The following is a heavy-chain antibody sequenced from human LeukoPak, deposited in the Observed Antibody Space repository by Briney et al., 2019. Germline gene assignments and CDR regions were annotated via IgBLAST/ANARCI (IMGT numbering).Heavy chain of an antibody. J-gene: IGHJ4*02. CDR1: GGSISSSSYY. V-gene: IGHV4-39*07. D-gene: IGHD3-10*01. Sequence: SETLSLTCTVSGGSISSSSYYWGWIRQPPGKGLEWIGSIYYSGSTYYNPSLKSRVTISVDTSKNQFSLKLSSVTAADTAVYYCARGELLKDWGQGTLVTVSS. CDR3: ARGELLKD. CDR2: IYYSGST.